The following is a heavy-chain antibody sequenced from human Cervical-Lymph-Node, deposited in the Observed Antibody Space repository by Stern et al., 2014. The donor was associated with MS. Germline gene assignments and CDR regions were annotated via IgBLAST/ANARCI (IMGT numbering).Heavy chain of an antibody. V-gene: IGHV2-70*04. CDR2: IDWDDDK. D-gene: IGHD3-16*01. CDR3: ARIGVYGMDV. J-gene: IGHJ6*02. CDR1: GFSLSTSGMR. Sequence: QITLKESGPALVKPTQTLTLTCTFSGFSLSTSGMRVSWIRQPPGKALEWLARIDWDDDKFYSTSLKTRLTISKDTSKNQVVLTMTNMDPVDTATYYCARIGVYGMDVWGQGTTVTVSS.